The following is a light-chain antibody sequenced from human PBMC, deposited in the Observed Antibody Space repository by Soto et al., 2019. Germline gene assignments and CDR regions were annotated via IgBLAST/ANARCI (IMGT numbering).Light chain of an antibody. J-gene: IGLJ3*02. V-gene: IGLV2-11*01. Sequence: QSALTQPRSASGSPGQSITISCTGTSSDVGGYNYVSWYQQHPAKAPKLIIFDVSQRPSGVPDRFSGSKSGNTASLTISGLQADDEADYFCYSYTASDLWVFGGGTKVTVL. CDR3: YSYTASDLWV. CDR2: DVS. CDR1: SSDVGGYNY.